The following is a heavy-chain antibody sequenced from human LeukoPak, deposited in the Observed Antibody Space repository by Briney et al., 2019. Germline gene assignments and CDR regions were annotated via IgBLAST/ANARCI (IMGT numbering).Heavy chain of an antibody. V-gene: IGHV1-69*13. J-gene: IGHJ4*02. D-gene: IGHD4-11*01. Sequence: GASVTVSCKASGGTFSSYAISWVRQAPGQGLEWMGGIIPIFGTANYAQKFQGRVTITADESTSTAYMELSSLRSEDTAVYYCAGGVQYYFDYWGQGTLVTVSS. CDR3: AGGVQYYFDY. CDR2: IIPIFGTA. CDR1: GGTFSSYA.